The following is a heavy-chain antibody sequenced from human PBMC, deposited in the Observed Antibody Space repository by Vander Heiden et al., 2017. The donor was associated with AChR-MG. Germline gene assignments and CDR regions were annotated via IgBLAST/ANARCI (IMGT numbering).Heavy chain of an antibody. CDR2: IREDGSDK. CDR3: ATQSYTLFDH. V-gene: IGHV3-7*01. Sequence: EVQLVESGGGLVQPGGSLRLPCAASGFTLRDYWMTWVRQAPGKGLEWVANIREDGSDKYYVDSVKGRFTISRDNAKNTLYLQMNSLRVEDTAVYYCATQSYTLFDHWDQGTLVTVPS. CDR1: GFTLRDYW. J-gene: IGHJ4*02. D-gene: IGHD3-16*01.